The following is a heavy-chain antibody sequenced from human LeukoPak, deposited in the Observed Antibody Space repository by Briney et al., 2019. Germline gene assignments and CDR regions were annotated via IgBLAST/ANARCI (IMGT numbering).Heavy chain of an antibody. CDR2: VSYDGSHR. J-gene: IGHJ4*02. V-gene: IGHV3-30*18. CDR3: AKADDGNYPPHY. CDR1: GFTLSSYD. Sequence: GGSLRLSCAASGFTLSSYDIHWVRQAPGKGLEWVALVSYDGSHRYYADSVQGRFTVSRDNSKNTLYLQMNSLRVEDTAVYYCAKADDGNYPPHYWGQGTLVTVSS. D-gene: IGHD1-7*01.